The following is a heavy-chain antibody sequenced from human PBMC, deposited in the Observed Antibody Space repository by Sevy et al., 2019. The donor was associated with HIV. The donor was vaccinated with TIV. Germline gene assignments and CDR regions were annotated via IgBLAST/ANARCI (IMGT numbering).Heavy chain of an antibody. CDR2: ISSSASTI. D-gene: IGHD3-22*01. CDR1: GFTFSDYY. J-gene: IGHJ3*02. Sequence: GGSLRLSCAASGFTFSDYYMSWIRQAPGKGLELVSYISSSASTIYYADSVKGRFTISRDNAKNSLYLQMNSLRAEDTAVYYSARVREEYYYDSSGSRDAFDIWGQGTMVTVSS. V-gene: IGHV3-11*01. CDR3: ARVREEYYYDSSGSRDAFDI.